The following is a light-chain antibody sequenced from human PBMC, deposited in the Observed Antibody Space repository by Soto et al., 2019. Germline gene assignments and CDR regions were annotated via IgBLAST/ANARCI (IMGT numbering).Light chain of an antibody. CDR1: QTVTSSF. V-gene: IGKV3-20*01. CDR3: QQYGSSPWT. Sequence: EIVLTQSPGTLSLSPGERATLSCRASQTVTSSFLAWYQRKPGQAPRLLIYGASDRATGIPDRFSGSGSGTDFTLTISRLEPEDFALYYCQQYGSSPWTFGQGTRLEIK. J-gene: IGKJ5*01. CDR2: GAS.